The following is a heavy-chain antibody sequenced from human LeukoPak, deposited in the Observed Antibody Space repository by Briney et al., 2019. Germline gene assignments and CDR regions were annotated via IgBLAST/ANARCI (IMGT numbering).Heavy chain of an antibody. CDR1: GFTFSSYG. CDR3: AKDRLYCSSTSCPQPPLAGYYFDY. J-gene: IGHJ4*02. V-gene: IGHV3-30*02. CDR2: IRYDGSNK. Sequence: GGSLRLSCAASGFTFSSYGMHWVRQAPGKGLEWVAFIRYDGSNKYYADSVKGRFTISRDNSKNTLYLQMNSLRAEDTAVYYCAKDRLYCSSTSCPQPPLAGYYFDYWGQGTLVTVSS. D-gene: IGHD2-2*01.